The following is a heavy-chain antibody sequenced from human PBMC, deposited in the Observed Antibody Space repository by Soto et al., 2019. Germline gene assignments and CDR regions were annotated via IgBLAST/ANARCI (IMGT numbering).Heavy chain of an antibody. CDR3: AHRPAGNYIEHLHR. V-gene: IGHV2-5*02. CDR1: GFSLSTSGVG. CDR2: IYWDNDK. J-gene: IGHJ1*01. Sequence: QITLKASGPTLVKPTQTLTVTCTFTGFSLSTSGVGVGWIRQPPGKPLEGLALIYWDNDKRYSPSLESRLSITTHTCKRQVVLKLSTMDPLANARYYCAHRPAGNYIEHLHRWGQGTLVTVSS. D-gene: IGHD1-7*01.